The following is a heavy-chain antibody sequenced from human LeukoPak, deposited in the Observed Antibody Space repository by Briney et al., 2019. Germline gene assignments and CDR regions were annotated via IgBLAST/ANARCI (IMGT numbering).Heavy chain of an antibody. Sequence: KPSQTLSLTCAVSGDSLSRGAYYWSWIRQPPGKGLEWIGYIYYSGSTNYNPSLKSRVTISVDTSKNQFSLKLGSVTAADTAVYYCARSAPGAFDIWGQGTMVTVSS. CDR1: GDSLSRGAYY. D-gene: IGHD3-10*01. V-gene: IGHV4-61*08. CDR3: ARSAPGAFDI. J-gene: IGHJ3*02. CDR2: IYYSGST.